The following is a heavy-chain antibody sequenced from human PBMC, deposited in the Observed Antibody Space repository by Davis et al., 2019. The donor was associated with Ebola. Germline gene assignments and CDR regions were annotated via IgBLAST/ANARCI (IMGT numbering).Heavy chain of an antibody. Sequence: PGGSLRLSCAASGFTFSSYSMNWVRQAPGKGLEWVSSISSSSSYIYYADSVKGRFTISRDNAKNSLYLQMNSLRAEDTAVYYCARDPEWELRSGWYFDLWGRGTLVTVSS. CDR2: ISSSSSYI. J-gene: IGHJ2*01. CDR1: GFTFSSYS. V-gene: IGHV3-21*01. CDR3: ARDPEWELRSGWYFDL. D-gene: IGHD1-26*01.